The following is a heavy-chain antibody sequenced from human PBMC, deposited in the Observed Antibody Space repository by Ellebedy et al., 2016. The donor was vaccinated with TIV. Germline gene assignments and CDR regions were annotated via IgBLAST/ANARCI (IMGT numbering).Heavy chain of an antibody. J-gene: IGHJ3*02. V-gene: IGHV5-51*01. Sequence: GESLKISCKGSGYSFTSYWIGWVRQMPGKGLEWMGIIYPGDSESRYSPSFQGQVTISADKSISTAYLQWSSLKASDTAMYYCARPAVTTPNAFDIWGQGTMVTVSS. CDR1: GYSFTSYW. D-gene: IGHD4-17*01. CDR2: IYPGDSES. CDR3: ARPAVTTPNAFDI.